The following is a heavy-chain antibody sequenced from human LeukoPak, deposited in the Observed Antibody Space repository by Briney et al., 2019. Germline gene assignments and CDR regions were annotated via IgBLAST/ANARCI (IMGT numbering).Heavy chain of an antibody. CDR2: IYSSGST. Sequence: SQTLSLTCTVSGGSITSGSYYWSWIRQPAGKGLEWLGRIYSSGSTAYNPSVKSRVTMSVDTSKNQFSLRLSSVTAADAAVYYCAREGLIVPTGMYNWFDPWGQGTLVTVSS. V-gene: IGHV4-61*02. D-gene: IGHD1-1*01. CDR3: AREGLIVPTGMYNWFDP. J-gene: IGHJ5*02. CDR1: GGSITSGSYY.